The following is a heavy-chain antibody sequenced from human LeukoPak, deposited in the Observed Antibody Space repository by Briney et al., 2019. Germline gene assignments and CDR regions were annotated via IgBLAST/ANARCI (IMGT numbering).Heavy chain of an antibody. D-gene: IGHD5-12*01. Sequence: GASVKVSFKASGYTFTSYGISWVRQAPGQGLEWMGWINAGNGNTKYSQKFQGRVTITRDTSASTAYMELSSLRSEDTAVYYCARDPFRYSGYDLWGQGTLVTVSS. CDR1: GYTFTSYG. V-gene: IGHV1-3*01. CDR2: INAGNGNT. CDR3: ARDPFRYSGYDL. J-gene: IGHJ4*02.